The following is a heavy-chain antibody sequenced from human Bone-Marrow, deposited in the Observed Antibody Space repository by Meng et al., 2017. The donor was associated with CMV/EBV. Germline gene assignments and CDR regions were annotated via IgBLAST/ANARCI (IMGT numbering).Heavy chain of an antibody. V-gene: IGHV3-20*04. CDR3: ARWIGSGYYEVDKVTDYYYYGMDV. D-gene: IGHD3-3*01. J-gene: IGHJ6*02. CDR1: GFMFDDYG. CDR2: INWNGGST. Sequence: GESLKISCAASGFMFDDYGMSWVRQAPGKGLEWVSGINWNGGSTGYADSVKGRFTISRDNAKNSLYLQMNSLRAEDTALYYCARWIGSGYYEVDKVTDYYYYGMDVWGQGTTVTVSS.